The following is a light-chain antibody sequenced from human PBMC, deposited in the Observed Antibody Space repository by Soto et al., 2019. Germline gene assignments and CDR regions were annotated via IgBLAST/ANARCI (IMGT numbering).Light chain of an antibody. CDR3: QQYDKLPLP. Sequence: EILMTQSPPTLSFSPGQRATLSCKARQSVSSNLAWYLQKPGQAPRLLIYGASTRATGIPARFSGSGSGTEFTLTISSLQSEDFAVYFCQQYDKLPLPFGPGTKAAI. V-gene: IGKV3D-15*01. CDR2: GAS. CDR1: QSVSSN. J-gene: IGKJ3*01.